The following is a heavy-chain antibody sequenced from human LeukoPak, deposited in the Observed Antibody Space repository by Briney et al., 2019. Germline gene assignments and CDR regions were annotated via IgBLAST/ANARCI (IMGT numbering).Heavy chain of an antibody. D-gene: IGHD3-16*02. V-gene: IGHV4-39*07. Sequence: NPSETLSLTCTVSGGSISSSSYYWGWIRQPPGKGLEWIGSIYYSGSTYYNPSLKSRVTISVDTSKNQFSLKLSSVTAADTAVYYCARDQFTFGGVIATDYWGQGTLVTVSS. J-gene: IGHJ4*02. CDR2: IYYSGST. CDR1: GGSISSSSYY. CDR3: ARDQFTFGGVIATDY.